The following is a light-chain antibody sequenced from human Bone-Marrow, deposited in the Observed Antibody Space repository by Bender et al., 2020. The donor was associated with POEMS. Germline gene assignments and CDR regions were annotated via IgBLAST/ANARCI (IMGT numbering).Light chain of an antibody. Sequence: SYVLTQPPSASVAPGETARLTCGGNNIGDKSVHWYQQKAGQAPVLVVYDDFDRPSGIPERFSGSNSGNTATLTINRVEAGDEADYYCQVWDSSSDPVVFGGGTKLTVL. CDR1: NIGDKS. V-gene: IGLV3-21*02. CDR3: QVWDSSSDPVV. CDR2: DDF. J-gene: IGLJ2*01.